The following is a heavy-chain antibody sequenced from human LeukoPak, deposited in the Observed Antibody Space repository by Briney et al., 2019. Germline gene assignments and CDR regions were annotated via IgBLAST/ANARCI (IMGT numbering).Heavy chain of an antibody. V-gene: IGHV6-1*01. CDR3: ARGGSGWYVSVFDP. CDR2: TYYRSKWYN. J-gene: IGHJ5*02. D-gene: IGHD6-13*01. CDR1: GDSVSSNSAA. Sequence: SPTLSLTCAISGDSVSSNSAAWNWLRQSPSRGLEWLGRTYYRSKWYNDYAVSVKSRITINPDTSKNQFSLQLNSVTPEDTAVYYCARGGSGWYVSVFDPWGQGTLVTVSS.